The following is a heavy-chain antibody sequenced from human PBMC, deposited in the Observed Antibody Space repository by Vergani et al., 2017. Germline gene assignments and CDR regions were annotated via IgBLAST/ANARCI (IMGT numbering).Heavy chain of an antibody. J-gene: IGHJ6*03. CDR2: IIPIFGTA. V-gene: IGHV1-69*01. Sequence: QVQLVQSGAEVKKPGSSVKVSCKASGGTFSSYAISWVRQAPGQGLEWMGGIIPIFGTANYAQKFQGRVTITADESTSTAYMELSSLRSEDTAVYYCARGGVTIFPYPLYYYYMDVWGKGTTVTASS. D-gene: IGHD3-3*01. CDR1: GGTFSSYA. CDR3: ARGGVTIFPYPLYYYYMDV.